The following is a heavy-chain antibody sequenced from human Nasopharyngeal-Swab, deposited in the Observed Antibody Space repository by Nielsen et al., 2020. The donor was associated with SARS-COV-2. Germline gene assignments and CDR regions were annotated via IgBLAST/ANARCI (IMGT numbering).Heavy chain of an antibody. CDR2: VHYSGST. Sequence: WIRQPPRKGLEWIAYVHYSGSTDYNPSLKSRVTVSADTVMNQFSLKLDSVTAADTAVYYCARGTMIYFDYWGQGTLVTVSS. D-gene: IGHD3-22*01. CDR3: ARGTMIYFDY. J-gene: IGHJ4*02. V-gene: IGHV4-59*01.